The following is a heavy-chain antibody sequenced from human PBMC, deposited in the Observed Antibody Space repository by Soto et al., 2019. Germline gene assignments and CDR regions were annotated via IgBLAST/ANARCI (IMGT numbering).Heavy chain of an antibody. V-gene: IGHV1-69*02. Sequence: SVKVSCKASGGTFSSYTISWVRQAPGQGLEWMGRIIPILGIANYAQKFQGRVTITADKSTSTAYMELSSLRSEDTAVYYCARVGSRDGDGYSLGAFDIWGQGTMVTVSS. CDR1: GGTFSSYT. D-gene: IGHD5-18*01. J-gene: IGHJ3*02. CDR2: IIPILGIA. CDR3: ARVGSRDGDGYSLGAFDI.